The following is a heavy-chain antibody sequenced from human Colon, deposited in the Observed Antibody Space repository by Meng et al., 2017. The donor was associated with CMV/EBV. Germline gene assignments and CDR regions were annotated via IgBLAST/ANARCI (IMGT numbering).Heavy chain of an antibody. V-gene: IGHV1-2*02. D-gene: IGHD3-3*01. Sequence: QVHLMQSGAEMGEPWASVKVSCKASGYTFTGYLIHWVRQAPGQGLEWMGWINPYSGDTIYAQKFEVGVTMTRDASITTAYLELSSLKSDDTAVYYCRTFGGDFDYWGQGTLVTVSS. J-gene: IGHJ4*02. CDR1: GYTFTGYL. CDR2: INPYSGDT. CDR3: RTFGGDFDY.